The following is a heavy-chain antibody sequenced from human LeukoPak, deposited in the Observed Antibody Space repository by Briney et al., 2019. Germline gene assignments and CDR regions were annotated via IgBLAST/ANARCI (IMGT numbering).Heavy chain of an antibody. V-gene: IGHV4-39*01. Sequence: SETLSLTCSVSGGSITSTYYWGWIRQPPGKGLEWIGSMYYSGSTYYNPSLKSRVTMSVDTSKNQFSLRLSSVTAADTAVYYCAGHVRGHDYVWGSYPSPFAYWGQGTLVTVSS. CDR3: AGHVRGHDYVWGSYPSPFAY. D-gene: IGHD3-16*02. CDR1: GGSITSTYY. CDR2: MYYSGST. J-gene: IGHJ4*02.